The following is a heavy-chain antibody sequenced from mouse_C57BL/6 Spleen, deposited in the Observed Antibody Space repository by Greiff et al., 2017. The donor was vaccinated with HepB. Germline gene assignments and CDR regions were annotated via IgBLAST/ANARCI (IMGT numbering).Heavy chain of an antibody. V-gene: IGHV1-53*01. J-gene: IGHJ4*01. CDR3: ARSPYYGSSARYAMDY. Sequence: QVQLQQSGTELVKPGASVKLSCKASGYTFTSYWMHWVKQRPGQGLEWIGNINPSNGGTNYNEKFKSKATLTVDKSSSTAYMQLSSLTSEDSAVYYCARSPYYGSSARYAMDYWGQGTSVTVSS. D-gene: IGHD1-1*01. CDR1: GYTFTSYW. CDR2: INPSNGGT.